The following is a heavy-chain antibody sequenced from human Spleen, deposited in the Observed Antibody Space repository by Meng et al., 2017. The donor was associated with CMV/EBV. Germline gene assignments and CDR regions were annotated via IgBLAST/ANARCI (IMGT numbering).Heavy chain of an antibody. Sequence: GESLKISCAASGFTFSSYGMHWVRQAPGKGLEWVAFIPYDGSNEYYAVSVKGRFTISRDNSRDTLYLQMNSLRAEDTAVYYCARVCDYWGQGSLVTVSS. CDR3: ARVCDY. J-gene: IGHJ4*02. CDR2: IPYDGSNE. V-gene: IGHV3-30*02. CDR1: GFTFSSYG.